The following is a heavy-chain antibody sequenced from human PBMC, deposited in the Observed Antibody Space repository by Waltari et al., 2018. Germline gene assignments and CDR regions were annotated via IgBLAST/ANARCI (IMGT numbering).Heavy chain of an antibody. D-gene: IGHD6-13*01. CDR1: GGTFSSYA. V-gene: IGHV1-69*01. Sequence: QVQLVQSGAEVKKPGSSVKVSCKASGGTFSSYAISGVRQAPGQGLEWMGGIFPIFGTANYAQKFQGRVTITADESTSTAYMELSSLRSEDTAVYYCARARQQLVEGGYYFDYWGQGTLVTVSS. CDR3: ARARQQLVEGGYYFDY. J-gene: IGHJ4*02. CDR2: IFPIFGTA.